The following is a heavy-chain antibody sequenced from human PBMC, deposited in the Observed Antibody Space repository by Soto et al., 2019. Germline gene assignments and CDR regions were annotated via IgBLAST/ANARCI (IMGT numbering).Heavy chain of an antibody. CDR3: AKDRYCSGGSCYSIDY. CDR2: ISGSGGST. CDR1: GFTFSSYG. V-gene: IGHV3-23*04. J-gene: IGHJ4*02. Sequence: VQLVESGGGVVQPGRSLRLSCAASGFTFSSYGMHWVRQAPGKGLEWVSAISGSGGSTYYADSVKGRFTISRDNSKNTLYLQMNSLRAEDTAVYYCAKDRYCSGGSCYSIDYWGQGTLVTVSS. D-gene: IGHD2-15*01.